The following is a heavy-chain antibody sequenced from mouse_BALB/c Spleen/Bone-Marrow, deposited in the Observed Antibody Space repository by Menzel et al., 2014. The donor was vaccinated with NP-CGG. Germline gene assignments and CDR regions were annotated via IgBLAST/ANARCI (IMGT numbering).Heavy chain of an antibody. D-gene: IGHD2-4*01. V-gene: IGHV1-20*02. CDR2: INPYNGDT. Sequence: EVQLQQSGPELVKPGASVKISCKASGYSFTGYFMNWVMQSHGKSLEWIGRINPYNGDTFYNQKFKGKATLTVDKSSSTAHMELRNLASEDSAVYYCARSGDYGGFAYWGQGTLVTVSA. CDR3: ARSGDYGGFAY. J-gene: IGHJ3*01. CDR1: GYSFTGYF.